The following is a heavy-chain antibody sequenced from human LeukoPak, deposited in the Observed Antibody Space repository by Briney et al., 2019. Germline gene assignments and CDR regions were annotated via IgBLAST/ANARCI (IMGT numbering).Heavy chain of an antibody. V-gene: IGHV4-4*07. CDR3: ARGTYCSGGSCYPYYFDY. Sequence: AETLSLTCTVSGGSINRYYWSWIRQPAGKGLEWIGRIYTSGSTNYNPSLKSRVTMSVDTSKNQFSLKLSSVTAADTAVYYCARGTYCSGGSCYPYYFDYWGQGTLVTVSS. D-gene: IGHD2-15*01. J-gene: IGHJ4*02. CDR2: IYTSGST. CDR1: GGSINRYY.